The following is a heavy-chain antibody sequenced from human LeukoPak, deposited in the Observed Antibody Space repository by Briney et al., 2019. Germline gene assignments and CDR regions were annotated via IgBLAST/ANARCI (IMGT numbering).Heavy chain of an antibody. V-gene: IGHV3-7*01. CDR1: GFTFSSYW. CDR3: ARALTAAAALPGDFQH. J-gene: IGHJ1*01. D-gene: IGHD6-13*01. Sequence: GGSLRLSCAASGFTFSSYWMSWVRQAPGKGLEWVANIKQDGSEKYYVDSVKGRFTISRDNAKNSLYLQMNSLRAEDTAVYYCARALTAAAALPGDFQHWGQGTLVTVSS. CDR2: IKQDGSEK.